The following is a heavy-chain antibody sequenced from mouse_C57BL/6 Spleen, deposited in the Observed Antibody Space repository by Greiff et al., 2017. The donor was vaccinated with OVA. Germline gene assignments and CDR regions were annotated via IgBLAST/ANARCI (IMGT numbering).Heavy chain of an antibody. CDR3: ARPYEDLFDY. CDR2: ISSGGSYT. Sequence: EVKVVESGGDLVKPGGSLKLSCAASGFTFSSYGMSWVRQTPDKRLEWVATISSGGSYTYYPDSVKGRFTISRDNAKNTLYLQMSSLKSEDTAMYYCARPYEDLFDYWGQGTTLTVSS. CDR1: GFTFSSYG. D-gene: IGHD2-12*01. V-gene: IGHV5-6*01. J-gene: IGHJ2*01.